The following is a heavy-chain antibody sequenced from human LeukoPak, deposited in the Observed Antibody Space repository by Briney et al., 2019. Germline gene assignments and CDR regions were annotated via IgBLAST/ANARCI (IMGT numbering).Heavy chain of an antibody. J-gene: IGHJ4*02. V-gene: IGHV1-8*01. D-gene: IGHD3-22*01. CDR2: MNPNSGNT. Sequence: GASVKVSCKASGYTFTSYDINWVRQATGQGLEWMGWMNPNSGNTGYAQKFQGRVTMTRNTSISTAYMELSSLRSEDTAVYYCARGGRGYYDSSGYYGIDYWGQGTLVTVSS. CDR1: GYTFTSYD. CDR3: ARGGRGYYDSSGYYGIDY.